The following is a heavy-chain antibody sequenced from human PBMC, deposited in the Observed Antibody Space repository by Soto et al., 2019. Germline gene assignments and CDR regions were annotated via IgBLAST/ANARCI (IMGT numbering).Heavy chain of an antibody. D-gene: IGHD2-15*01. CDR2: IVVGSGNT. CDR3: AADRDCSGGSCYDLGYFDY. J-gene: IGHJ4*02. Sequence: SVKVSCKASGFTFTSSAVQWVRQARGQRLEWIGWIVVGSGNTNYAQKFQERVTITRDMSTSTAYMELSSLRSEDTAVYYCAADRDCSGGSCYDLGYFDYWGQGTLVTVS. CDR1: GFTFTSSA. V-gene: IGHV1-58*01.